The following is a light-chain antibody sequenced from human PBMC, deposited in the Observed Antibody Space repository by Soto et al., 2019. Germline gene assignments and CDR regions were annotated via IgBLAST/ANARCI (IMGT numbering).Light chain of an antibody. J-gene: IGLJ3*02. CDR1: DSNIGSNP. V-gene: IGLV1-44*01. Sequence: QSVLTQPPSASGAPGQRVTISCSGSDSNIGSNPVNWYQQLPGPAPKLLIHSNDQRPSGVPDRFSGSKYGTSASLAISGLQSEDEAEYYCAVWNDSLNAGVFGGGTKLTVL. CDR2: SND. CDR3: AVWNDSLNAGV.